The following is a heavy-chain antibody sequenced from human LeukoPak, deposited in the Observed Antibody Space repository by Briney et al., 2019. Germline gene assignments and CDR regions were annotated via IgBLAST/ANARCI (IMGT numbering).Heavy chain of an antibody. CDR3: ARQVGYGDNFDY. J-gene: IGHJ4*02. CDR2: IYYSGST. CDR1: GGSICSYY. Sequence: PSETLSLTCTVSGGSICSYYWSWIRQPPGKGLEWIGYIYYSGSTNYNPSLKSRVTISVDTSKNQFSLRLSSVTAADTAVYYCARQVGYGDNFDYWAREPWSPSPQ. D-gene: IGHD4-17*01. V-gene: IGHV4-59*08.